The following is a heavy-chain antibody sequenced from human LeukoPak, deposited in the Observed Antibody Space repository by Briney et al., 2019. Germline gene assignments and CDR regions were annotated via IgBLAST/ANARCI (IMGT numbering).Heavy chain of an antibody. CDR2: ISAYNGNT. J-gene: IGHJ6*03. V-gene: IGHV1-18*01. D-gene: IGHD1-7*01. CDR1: GYTFTSYG. CDR3: ARGITGTTPYYYYYYMDV. Sequence: ASVKVSCKASGYTFTSYGISWVRQAPGQGLEWMGWISAYNGNTNYAQKLQGRVTMTTDTSTSTAYMELRSLRSDDTAVYYCARGITGTTPYYYYYYMDVWGKGTTVTVSS.